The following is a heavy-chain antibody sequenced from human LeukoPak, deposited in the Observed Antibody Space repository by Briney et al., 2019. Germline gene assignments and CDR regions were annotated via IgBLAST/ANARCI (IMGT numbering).Heavy chain of an antibody. CDR1: GSSISSSSCY. J-gene: IGHJ4*02. Sequence: SETLSRTCTVSGSSISSSSCYWGWIRQPPGKGLECIGSIYYSGSTYYNPSLKSRVTTSVDTSKNQFSLKLSSVTAADTAVYYCARGWGDYNPYYFDYWGQGTLVTVSS. CDR2: IYYSGST. CDR3: ARGWGDYNPYYFDY. D-gene: IGHD4-17*01. V-gene: IGHV4-39*07.